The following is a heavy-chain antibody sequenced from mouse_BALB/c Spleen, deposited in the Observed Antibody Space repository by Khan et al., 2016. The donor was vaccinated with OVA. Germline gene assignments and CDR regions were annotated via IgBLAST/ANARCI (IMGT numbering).Heavy chain of an antibody. J-gene: IGHJ3*01. CDR2: ISPGSGDT. CDR1: GYTFTDYY. Sequence: VQLQESGAELARPGASVKLSCTASGYTFTDYYINWVKQRTGQGLEWIGEISPGSGDTYYNERFMGKATLTADKSSRTAYMQLSSLTSEATAVDFCARRNYFGYTFAYWGQGTLVTVSA. D-gene: IGHD1-2*01. CDR3: ARRNYFGYTFAY. V-gene: IGHV1-77*01.